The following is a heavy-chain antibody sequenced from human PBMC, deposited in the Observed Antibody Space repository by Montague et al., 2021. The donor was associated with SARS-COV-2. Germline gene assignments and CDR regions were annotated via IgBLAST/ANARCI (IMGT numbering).Heavy chain of an antibody. D-gene: IGHD1-1*01. J-gene: IGHJ4*02. CDR2: ISGNSRYL. Sequence: SLSLSCAASGFIFSTYILNWVRQAPGKGLEWVSSISGNSRYLYYADSVKGRFTISRDNAKNSLYLQMNSLRAEDTAVYYCAIATIDFRGQGTLVSVSS. V-gene: IGHV3-21*01. CDR1: GFIFSTYI. CDR3: AIATIDF.